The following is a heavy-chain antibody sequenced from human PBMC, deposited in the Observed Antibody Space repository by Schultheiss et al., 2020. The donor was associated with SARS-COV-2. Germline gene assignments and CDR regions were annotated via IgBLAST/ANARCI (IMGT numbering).Heavy chain of an antibody. Sequence: SETLSLTCAVSGYSISSGYYWGWIRQPPGKGLEWIGSIYHSGSTYYNPSLKSRVTISVDTSKNQFSLRLTSVTAADTAVYFCARRTIGTRASYDYWGQGTLVTVAS. CDR2: IYHSGST. CDR1: GYSISSGYY. CDR3: ARRTIGTRASYDY. D-gene: IGHD4-11*01. J-gene: IGHJ4*02. V-gene: IGHV4-38-2*01.